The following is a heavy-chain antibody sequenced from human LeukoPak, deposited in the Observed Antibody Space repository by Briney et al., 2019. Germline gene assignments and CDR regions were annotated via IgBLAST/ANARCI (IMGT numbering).Heavy chain of an antibody. CDR2: IYYSGST. J-gene: IGHJ4*02. D-gene: IGHD3-16*01. CDR1: GGSISSYY. V-gene: IGHV4-59*12. Sequence: SETLSLTCTVSGGSISSYYWSWIRQPPGKGLEWIGYIYYSGSTNYNPSLNSRLTISADTSKYQFSLNLRSVTAADTAVYFCVRDGGNWDVDYWGQGTLVTVSS. CDR3: VRDGGNWDVDY.